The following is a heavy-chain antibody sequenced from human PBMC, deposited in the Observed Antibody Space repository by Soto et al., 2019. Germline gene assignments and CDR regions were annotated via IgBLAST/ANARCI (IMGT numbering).Heavy chain of an antibody. CDR2: INSDGSST. CDR3: AREDHYDFWSGGFDY. J-gene: IGHJ4*02. V-gene: IGHV3-74*01. D-gene: IGHD3-3*01. CDR1: GFTFSSYW. Sequence: GGSLRLSCAASGFTFSSYWMHWVRQAPGKGLVWVSRINSDGSSTSNANSVQGRFTISKDNAKNTLYMQLNSLRAEDTAVYYCAREDHYDFWSGGFDYWGQGTLVTVSS.